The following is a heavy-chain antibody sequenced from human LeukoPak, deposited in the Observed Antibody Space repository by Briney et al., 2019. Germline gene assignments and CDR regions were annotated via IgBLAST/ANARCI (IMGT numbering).Heavy chain of an antibody. V-gene: IGHV4-34*01. CDR3: ARWATKGYFDWLFDY. Sequence: SETLSLTCAVYSGSFRGYYWSWIRQPPGKGLEWIGEINHSGSTNYNPSLKSRVTISVDTSKNQFSLKLSSVTAADTAMYYCARWATKGYFDWLFDYWGQGNLVTVSS. D-gene: IGHD3-9*01. CDR2: INHSGST. J-gene: IGHJ4*02. CDR1: SGSFRGYY.